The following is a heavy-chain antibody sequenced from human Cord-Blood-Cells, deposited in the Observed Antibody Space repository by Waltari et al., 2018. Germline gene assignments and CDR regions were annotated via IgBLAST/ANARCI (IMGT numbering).Heavy chain of an antibody. Sequence: EVQLVESGGGLVKPGGSLRLSWAASGSTFSSYSMNWARLGPGQGLEWVSSISSSSSYIYYADSVKGRFTISRDNAKNSLYLQMNSLRAEDTAVYYCARDGSSGVVVVAASWGQGTLVTVSS. CDR3: ARDGSSGVVVVAAS. J-gene: IGHJ5*02. CDR2: ISSSSSYI. V-gene: IGHV3-21*01. CDR1: GSTFSSYS. D-gene: IGHD2-15*01.